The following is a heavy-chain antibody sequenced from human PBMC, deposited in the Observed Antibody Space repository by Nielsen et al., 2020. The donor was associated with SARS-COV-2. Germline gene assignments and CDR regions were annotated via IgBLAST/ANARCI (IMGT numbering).Heavy chain of an antibody. CDR1: GFTISSSF. Sequence: GESLKISCGASGFTISSSFMSWVRQAAGKGLDWVSVIYTDGSTSYADSVKGRFTVSRDNSKNTLYLQMNSLRAEDTAIYYCAGDGGGGYDIREGFDYWGQGTLVTVSS. D-gene: IGHD3-9*01. V-gene: IGHV3-66*01. CDR2: IYTDGST. CDR3: AGDGGGGYDIREGFDY. J-gene: IGHJ4*02.